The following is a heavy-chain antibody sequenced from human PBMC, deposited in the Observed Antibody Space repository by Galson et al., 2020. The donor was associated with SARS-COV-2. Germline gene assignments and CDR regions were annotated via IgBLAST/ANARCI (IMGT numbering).Heavy chain of an antibody. CDR2: ITGVSIII. V-gene: IGHV3-48*01. CDR3: AGERGGAYTELDY. Sequence: GGSLRLSCVASAFTFSSYTMNWVRQIPGKGRGWISHITGVSIIIYSDSVRGRFTISRDNAKTALYMQMNNRRAEDTAVYYCAGERGGAYTELDYWGQGTLVTVSS. J-gene: IGHJ4*02. CDR1: AFTFSSYT. D-gene: IGHD1-26*01.